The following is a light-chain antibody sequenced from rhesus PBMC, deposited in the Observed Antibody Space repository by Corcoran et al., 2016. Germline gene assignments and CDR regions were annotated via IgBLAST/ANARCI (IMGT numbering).Light chain of an antibody. V-gene: IGKV1-28*03. Sequence: DIQVTQSPSSLSASVGDTVTITCRASQVISSYLNWFQQKPGKAPKLLIYGASSLETGVPSRFSGSGSGTAFTLIISRLQPEDFAVYYCLQHNSYPWTFGQGTKVEI. CDR1: QVISSY. CDR2: GAS. CDR3: LQHNSYPWT. J-gene: IGKJ1*01.